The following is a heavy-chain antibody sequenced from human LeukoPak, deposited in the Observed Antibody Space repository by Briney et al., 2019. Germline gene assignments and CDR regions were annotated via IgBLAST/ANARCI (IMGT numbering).Heavy chain of an antibody. CDR1: GFTFDDYA. D-gene: IGHD3-22*01. Sequence: GGSLRLSCAASGFTFDDYAMHWVRQAPGRGLEWVSGISWNSGSIGYADSVKGRFTISRDNAKNSLYLQMNSLRAEDTALYYCAKAVAMIVVDHDAFDIWGQGTMVTVSS. CDR2: ISWNSGSI. J-gene: IGHJ3*02. V-gene: IGHV3-9*01. CDR3: AKAVAMIVVDHDAFDI.